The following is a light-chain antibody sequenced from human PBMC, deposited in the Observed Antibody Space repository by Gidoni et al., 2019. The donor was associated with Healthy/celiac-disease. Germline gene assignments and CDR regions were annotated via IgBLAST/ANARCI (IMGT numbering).Light chain of an antibody. J-gene: IGKJ1*01. V-gene: IGKV1-5*03. CDR1: QSISSW. Sequence: QSPSTLSAYEGNIVTITCRASQSISSWLAWYQQKPGKAPKLLIYKASSLESGVPSRFSGSGSGTEFTLTISSLQPDDFATCYCQQYNSYSTFGQGTKVEIK. CDR3: QQYNSYST. CDR2: KAS.